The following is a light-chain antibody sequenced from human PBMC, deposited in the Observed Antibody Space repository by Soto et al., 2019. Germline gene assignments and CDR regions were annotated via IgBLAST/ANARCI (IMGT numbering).Light chain of an antibody. CDR2: LNSDGSH. V-gene: IGLV4-69*01. CDR3: QTWGTGIVV. J-gene: IGLJ2*01. CDR1: SGHSSYA. Sequence: QPVLTQSPSASASLGASVKLTCTLSSGHSSYAIAWHQQQPEKGPRYLMKLNSDGSHSKGDGIPDRFSGSSSGAERHLTISSLQSDDEADYYCQTWGTGIVVFGGGTKVTVL.